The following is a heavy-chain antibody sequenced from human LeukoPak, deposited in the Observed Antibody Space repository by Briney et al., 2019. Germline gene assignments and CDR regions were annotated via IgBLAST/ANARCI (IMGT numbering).Heavy chain of an antibody. J-gene: IGHJ1*01. D-gene: IGHD3-10*01. CDR2: INPSGGST. CDR1: GYTFTIYY. Sequence: ASVKVSCKASGYTFTIYYMHWVRQAPGQGLEWMGIINPSGGSTSYAQKFQGRVTMTRDTSTSTVYMELSSLRSEDTAVYYCARDGAYGSGSYYKPPEYFQHWGQGTLVTVSS. V-gene: IGHV1-46*01. CDR3: ARDGAYGSGSYYKPPEYFQH.